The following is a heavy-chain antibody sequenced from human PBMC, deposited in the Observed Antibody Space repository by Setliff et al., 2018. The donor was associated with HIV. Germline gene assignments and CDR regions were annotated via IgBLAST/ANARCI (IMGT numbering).Heavy chain of an antibody. CDR1: GYTFTSYG. D-gene: IGHD3-10*01. Sequence: GASVKVSCKAFGYTFTSYGISWVRQAPGQGLEWMGWISAYNGNINYAQKLQGRVTMTTDTSTSTAYMELRSLRSDDTAVYYCARVIGMGLWFGGEDYYYMDVWGKGTTVTVSS. CDR3: ARVIGMGLWFGGEDYYYMDV. CDR2: ISAYNGNI. J-gene: IGHJ6*03. V-gene: IGHV1-18*01.